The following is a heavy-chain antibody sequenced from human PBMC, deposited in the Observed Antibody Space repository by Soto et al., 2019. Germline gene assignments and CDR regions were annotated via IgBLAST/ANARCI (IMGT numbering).Heavy chain of an antibody. V-gene: IGHV3-23*01. J-gene: IGHJ3*02. CDR3: AKDRGTSCYGAFDI. Sequence: PGGSLRLSSADSAFTFSRYAMSRVRQAPGKGPEWVSAISGSVGSTYYADSVKGRFTISRDNSKNTLYLPMNSLRAEDTAVCYCAKDRGTSCYGAFDIWGEGTTVTVSS. CDR2: ISGSVGST. D-gene: IGHD2-2*01. CDR1: AFTFSRYA.